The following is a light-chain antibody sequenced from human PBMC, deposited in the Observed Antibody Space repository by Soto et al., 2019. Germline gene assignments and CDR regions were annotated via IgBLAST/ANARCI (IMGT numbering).Light chain of an antibody. J-gene: IGKJ5*01. Sequence: DIQMTQSRSSVSASVGRRLTISCRASQGISSYLAWYQQKPGKAPKLLIYAASTLQSGVPSRFSGRGSGTDFTLTISSLQTEDFATYYCQQLNGYPRTFGQGTRLEIK. CDR1: QGISSY. CDR2: AAS. V-gene: IGKV1-9*01. CDR3: QQLNGYPRT.